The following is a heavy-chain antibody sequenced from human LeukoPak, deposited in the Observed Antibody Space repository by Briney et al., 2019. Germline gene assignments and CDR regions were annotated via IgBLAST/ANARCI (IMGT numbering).Heavy chain of an antibody. CDR1: GFTFSSYS. V-gene: IGHV3-21*01. D-gene: IGHD2-8*01. J-gene: IGHJ4*02. CDR2: ISSSSSYI. Sequence: GGSLRLSCAASGFTFSSYSMNWVRQAPGKGLEWVSSISSSSSYIYYADSVKGRFTISRDNAENSLYLQINSLRAEDTAVYYCAREGSVCTNGVCYYYYFDYWGQGTLVTVSS. CDR3: AREGSVCTNGVCYYYYFDY.